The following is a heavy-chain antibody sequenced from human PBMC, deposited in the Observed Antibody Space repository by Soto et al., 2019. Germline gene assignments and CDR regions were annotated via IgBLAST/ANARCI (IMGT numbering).Heavy chain of an antibody. Sequence: SETLSLTCTVSGGSISSYYWSWIRQPPGKGLEWIGYIYDSGSTNYNPSLKSRVTISVDTSKNQFSLRLTSVTAADTAVYYCARVGRAASSGYYRTFDYWGQGTLVTVSS. D-gene: IGHD3-22*01. CDR3: ARVGRAASSGYYRTFDY. CDR1: GGSISSYY. CDR2: IYDSGST. V-gene: IGHV4-59*01. J-gene: IGHJ4*02.